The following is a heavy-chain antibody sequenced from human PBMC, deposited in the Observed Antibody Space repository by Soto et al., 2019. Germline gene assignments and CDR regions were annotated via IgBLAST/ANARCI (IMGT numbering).Heavy chain of an antibody. CDR2: IFYTGVT. CDR3: VRVLDSSWYADL. V-gene: IGHV4-61*03. Sequence: WTWIRQAPGTGLEYIGYIFYTGVTNYIPSLSSRVTISLDTSKNHFSLKLNSMTAADTAVYYCVRVLDSSWYADLWGRGTLVTVSS. J-gene: IGHJ2*01. D-gene: IGHD3-22*01.